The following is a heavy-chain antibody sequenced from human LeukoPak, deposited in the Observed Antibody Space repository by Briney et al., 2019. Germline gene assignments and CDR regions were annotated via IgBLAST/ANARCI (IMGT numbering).Heavy chain of an antibody. CDR3: AREGSSGWYY. Sequence: GASVKVSCKASGYTFTSHVINWVRQAPGQGLEWMGWINTNTGNPTYAQGFTGRFVFSLDTSVSTAYLQISSLKAEDTAVYYCAREGSSGWYYWGQGTLVTVSS. V-gene: IGHV7-4-1*02. CDR1: GYTFTSHV. J-gene: IGHJ4*02. D-gene: IGHD6-19*01. CDR2: INTNTGNP.